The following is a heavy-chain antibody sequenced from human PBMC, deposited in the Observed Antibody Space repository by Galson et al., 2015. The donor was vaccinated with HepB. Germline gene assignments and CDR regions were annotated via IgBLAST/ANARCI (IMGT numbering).Heavy chain of an antibody. Sequence: SLRLSCATSGFTFSNYGMTWVRQAPGKGLEWVSIISSSGEKISYADSVKGRFTVSRDNPKNTLYLQMNGLRGEDSAVYFCAKGGRDDYNDNFQYFDYWGQGILVTVSS. D-gene: IGHD5-24*01. V-gene: IGHV3-23*01. CDR1: GFTFSNYG. CDR3: AKGGRDDYNDNFQYFDY. J-gene: IGHJ4*02. CDR2: ISSSGEKI.